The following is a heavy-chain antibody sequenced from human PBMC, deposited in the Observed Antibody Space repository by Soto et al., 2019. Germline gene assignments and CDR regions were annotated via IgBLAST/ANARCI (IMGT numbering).Heavy chain of an antibody. CDR2: IYYSGST. D-gene: IGHD7-27*01. Sequence: SETLSLTCTVSGGSISSSSYYWGWIRRPPGRGRGWIGSIYYSGSTYYNPSLKSRVTISVDTSKNHFSLKLSSVTAADTAVYYCARDPNWGSSGAFDYWGQGTLVTVSS. CDR3: ARDPNWGSSGAFDY. CDR1: GGSISSSSYY. J-gene: IGHJ4*02. V-gene: IGHV4-39*07.